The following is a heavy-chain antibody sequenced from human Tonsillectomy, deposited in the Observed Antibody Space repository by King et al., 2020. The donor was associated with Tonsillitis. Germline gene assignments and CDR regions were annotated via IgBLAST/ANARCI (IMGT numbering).Heavy chain of an antibody. CDR1: GGTFSSFG. CDR3: ALGYCTGGSCYPDWYFDL. CDR2: IIPIFGTP. V-gene: IGHV1-69*12. D-gene: IGHD2-15*01. J-gene: IGHJ2*01. Sequence: QLVQSGAEVKKPGSSVKVSCKASGGTFSSFGISWVRQAPGQGLEWRGGIIPIFGTPNYAQNFQGRVTISADESTSTAHMELSSLTSEETAVYYCALGYCTGGSCYPDWYFDLWGRGTQVTVSS.